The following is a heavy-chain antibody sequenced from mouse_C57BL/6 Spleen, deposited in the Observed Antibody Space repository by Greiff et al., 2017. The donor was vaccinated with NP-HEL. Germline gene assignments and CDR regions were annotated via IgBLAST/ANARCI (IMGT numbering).Heavy chain of an antibody. V-gene: IGHV5-4*01. CDR1: GFTFSSYA. J-gene: IGHJ4*01. CDR3: ARDYGSYYYAMDY. CDR2: ISDGGSYT. D-gene: IGHD1-1*01. Sequence: EVKLEESGGGLVKPGGSLKLSCAASGFTFSSYAMSWVRQTPEKRLEWVATISDGGSYTYYPDNVKGRFTISRDNAKNNLYLQMSHLKSEDTAMYYCARDYGSYYYAMDYWGQGTSVTVSS.